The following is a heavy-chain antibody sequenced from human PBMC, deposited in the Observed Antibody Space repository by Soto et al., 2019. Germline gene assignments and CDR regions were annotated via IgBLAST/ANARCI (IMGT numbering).Heavy chain of an antibody. V-gene: IGHV4-59*01. D-gene: IGHD1-26*01. CDR1: DSSMSPYY. J-gene: IGHJ3*01. CDR2: LLYRGTA. Sequence: QVQLQESGPRLVKPSETLSLTCSVSDSSMSPYYWTWFRQAPGKGLEWIGHLLYRGTATYNPALTGRVTISLDTSKKQVSLKLSSVIAADTAVYYCAREKDLILGGYAFGYLCPGTLVTVSS. CDR3: AREKDLILGGYAFGY.